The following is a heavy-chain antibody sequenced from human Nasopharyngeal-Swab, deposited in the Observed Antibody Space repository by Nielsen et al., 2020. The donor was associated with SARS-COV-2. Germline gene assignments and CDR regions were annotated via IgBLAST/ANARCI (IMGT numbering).Heavy chain of an antibody. CDR1: GFTFTDYV. CDR2: ISTTSDYI. Sequence: GESLKISCAASGFTFTDYVMNWVRQAPGKGLEWVSSISTTSDYIYYADSVKGRFTISRDNAKNSLYLQMNSLRAEDTAVYYCARDFVGQMDVWGQGTTVTVSS. CDR3: ARDFVGQMDV. V-gene: IGHV3-21*04. D-gene: IGHD3-10*01. J-gene: IGHJ6*02.